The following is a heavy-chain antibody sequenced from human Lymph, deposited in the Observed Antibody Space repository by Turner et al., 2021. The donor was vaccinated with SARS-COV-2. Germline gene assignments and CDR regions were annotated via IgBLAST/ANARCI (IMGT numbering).Heavy chain of an antibody. D-gene: IGHD2-15*01. CDR3: ATKYCSGGRCSYFDY. J-gene: IGHJ4*02. V-gene: IGHV4-4*02. Sequence: VQLQASGPRLAKPSWTLSPPYAVSGGSISSSNWWSWVRQPPGKGLEWIGEIYHSGSTNYNPSLKSRVTISVDKSKNQFSLKLSSVTAADTAVYYCATKYCSGGRCSYFDYWGQGTLVTVSS. CDR2: IYHSGST. CDR1: GGSISSSNW.